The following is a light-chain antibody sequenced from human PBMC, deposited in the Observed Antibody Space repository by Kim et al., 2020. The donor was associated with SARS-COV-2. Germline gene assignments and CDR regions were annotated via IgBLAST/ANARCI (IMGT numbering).Light chain of an antibody. CDR1: QSVSSN. CDR3: QQYNNWPPT. Sequence: VSPGESATLSCRASQSVSSNLAWYQQKPGQAPRLLIYGASTRATGIPARFSGSGSGTEFTLTISSLQSEDFAVYYCQQYNNWPPTFGGGTKVEIK. J-gene: IGKJ4*01. V-gene: IGKV3-15*01. CDR2: GAS.